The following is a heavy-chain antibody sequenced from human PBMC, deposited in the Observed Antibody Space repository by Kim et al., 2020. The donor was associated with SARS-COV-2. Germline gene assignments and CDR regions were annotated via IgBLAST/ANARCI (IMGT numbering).Heavy chain of an antibody. CDR3: ARVASMVRGVVTGGMDV. Sequence: GGSLRLSCAASGFTFSSYGMHWVRQAPGKGLEWVAVISYDGSNKYYADSVKGRFTISRDNSKNTLYLQMNSLRAEDTAVYYCARVASMVRGVVTGGMDVWGQGTTVTVSS. CDR2: ISYDGSNK. CDR1: GFTFSSYG. V-gene: IGHV3-33*05. J-gene: IGHJ6*02. D-gene: IGHD3-10*01.